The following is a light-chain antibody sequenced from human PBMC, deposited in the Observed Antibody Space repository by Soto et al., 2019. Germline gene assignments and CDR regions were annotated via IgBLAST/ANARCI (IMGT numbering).Light chain of an antibody. J-gene: IGLJ3*02. CDR1: SSDIGGYKY. CDR2: EVS. CDR3: TSYSRYRVLV. V-gene: IGLV2-14*01. Sequence: QSVLTQPASVSGSLGQSITISCTGTSSDIGGYKYVSWYQQHPGKAPKLIIFEVSNRPSGVSDRLSGSNSGNTASLTISGLQAEDEADYYCTSYSRYRVLVFGGGTKVTV.